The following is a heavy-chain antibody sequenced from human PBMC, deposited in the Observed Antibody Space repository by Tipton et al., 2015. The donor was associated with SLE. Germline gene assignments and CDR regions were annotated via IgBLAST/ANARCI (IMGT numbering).Heavy chain of an antibody. Sequence: SLRLSCAASGFTFSSYDMHWVRQAPAKGLEWVAFIQYDGSNIYYTDSLKGRFTISRDNSRDSLYLQINSLRADDTAVYYCAKRPVGTVYHFDSWGQGRLVTVSS. D-gene: IGHD5/OR15-5a*01. V-gene: IGHV3-30*02. CDR2: IQYDGSNI. CDR1: GFTFSSYD. J-gene: IGHJ4*02. CDR3: AKRPVGTVYHFDS.